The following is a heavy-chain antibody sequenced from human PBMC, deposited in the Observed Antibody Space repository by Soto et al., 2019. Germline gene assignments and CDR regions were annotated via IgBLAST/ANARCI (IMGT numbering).Heavy chain of an antibody. CDR2: IKHDGSEK. V-gene: IGHV3-7*01. CDR3: ARGEYYGSGSYSH. CDR1: GFTFSSYW. J-gene: IGHJ1*01. D-gene: IGHD3-10*01. Sequence: EVQLVESGGGLVQPGGSLRLSCADSGFTFSSYWMSWVRQAPGKGLEWVANIKHDGSEKYYVDSVRGRFTISSDNAKNPLSRQRHSLRAEDTAVYYWARGEYYGSGSYSHWGQGTLVTVSS.